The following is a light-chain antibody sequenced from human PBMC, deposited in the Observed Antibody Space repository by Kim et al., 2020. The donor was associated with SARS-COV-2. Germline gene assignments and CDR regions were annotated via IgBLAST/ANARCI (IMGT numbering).Light chain of an antibody. J-gene: IGLJ1*01. V-gene: IGLV1-40*01. Sequence: GVTMSGTGGGARRGAGYDVDWDQRRPGTAPKLLVYGNSNRPSGVPDRFSGSKSGTSASLAITGLQAEDEADYYCQSYDSSLSDSVFGTGTKVTVL. CDR1: GARRGAGYD. CDR2: GNS. CDR3: QSYDSSLSDSV.